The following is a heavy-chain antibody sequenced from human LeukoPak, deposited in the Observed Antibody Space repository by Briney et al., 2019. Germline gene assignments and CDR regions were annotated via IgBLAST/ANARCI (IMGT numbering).Heavy chain of an antibody. CDR1: GYTFTGYY. V-gene: IGHV1-2*02. CDR3: ASGLYYYDSSGSLHYYYYMDV. Sequence: ASVKVSCKASGYTFTGYYMHWVRQAPGQGLEWMGWINPNSGGTNYAQKFQGRVTMTRDTSISTAYMELSRLRSDDTAVYYCASGLYYYDSSGSLHYYYYMDVWGKGTTVTVSS. J-gene: IGHJ6*03. D-gene: IGHD3-22*01. CDR2: INPNSGGT.